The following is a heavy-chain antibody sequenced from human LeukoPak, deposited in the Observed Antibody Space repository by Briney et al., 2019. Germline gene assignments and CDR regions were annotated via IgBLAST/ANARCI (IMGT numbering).Heavy chain of an antibody. J-gene: IGHJ4*02. Sequence: ASVKVSCKASGYTFSSYDINWVRQATGQGPEWMGWMNPNSGNTGNAQKFQGRVTMTRNTSISTAYLELSSLRSEDTAVYFCARRADYYDSSAYYYWAQGTLVTVSS. CDR3: ARRADYYDSSAYYY. D-gene: IGHD3-22*01. CDR2: MNPNSGNT. CDR1: GYTFSSYD. V-gene: IGHV1-8*01.